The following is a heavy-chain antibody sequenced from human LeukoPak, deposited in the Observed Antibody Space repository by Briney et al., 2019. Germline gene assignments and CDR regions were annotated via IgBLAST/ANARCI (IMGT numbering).Heavy chain of an antibody. D-gene: IGHD3-10*02. CDR2: ISSSGTTI. V-gene: IGHV3-48*03. CDR3: AELGITMIGGV. CDR1: GFIFSSYE. Sequence: GGSLRLSCAASGFIFSSYEMNWVRQAPGKGLEWVSYISSSGTTIYYADSVKGRFTISRDNAKNSLYLQMDSLRAEDTAVYYCAELGITMIGGVWGKGTTVTISS. J-gene: IGHJ6*04.